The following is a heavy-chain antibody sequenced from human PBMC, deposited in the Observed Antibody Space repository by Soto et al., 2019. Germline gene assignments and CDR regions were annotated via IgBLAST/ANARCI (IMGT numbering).Heavy chain of an antibody. D-gene: IGHD6-13*01. J-gene: IGHJ4*02. CDR2: FYDSVIS. V-gene: IGHV4-59*08. Sequence: SETLSLTCTVSGDSISSSYWSWIRQPPGKEIVLFWYFYDSVISYYISSLKSCVSILVDTSKNHFSLKLNSVTAADTAVYYCARQLIYWGQGTPVTVSS. CDR3: ARQLIY. CDR1: GDSISSSY.